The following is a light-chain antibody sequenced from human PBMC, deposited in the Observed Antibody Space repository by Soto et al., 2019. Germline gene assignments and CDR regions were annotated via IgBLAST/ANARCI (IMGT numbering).Light chain of an antibody. CDR1: QSVSNN. CDR2: GAS. V-gene: IGKV3-15*01. CDR3: QQYNNWPVT. Sequence: VLSPSAGTLSLSPGETATLSCSASQSVSNNYLAWYHQKPGQPPRLLIYGASTRAAGVPARFSGSGSGTEFTLTISSLQSEDSAVYYCQQYNNWPVTFGGGTKVDIK. J-gene: IGKJ4*01.